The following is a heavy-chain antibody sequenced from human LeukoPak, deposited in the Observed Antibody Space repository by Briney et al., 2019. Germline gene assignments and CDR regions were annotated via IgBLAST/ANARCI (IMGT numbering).Heavy chain of an antibody. Sequence: ASVKVPCKAFGYTFTRYYMHWVRQAPGQGPEWMGVISPSGGSPTYAQNFQGRVTLTRDMSTSTDYLELSSRRSEDTAVYYCARDNSVRDEAWWFNPWGQGTLVTVSS. D-gene: IGHD5-24*01. J-gene: IGHJ5*02. CDR3: ARDNSVRDEAWWFNP. V-gene: IGHV1-46*01. CDR1: GYTFTRYY. CDR2: ISPSGGSP.